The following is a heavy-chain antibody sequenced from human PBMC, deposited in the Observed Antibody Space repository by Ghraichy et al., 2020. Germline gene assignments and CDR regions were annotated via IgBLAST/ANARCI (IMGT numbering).Heavy chain of an antibody. CDR3: AKEGYDILTGYHYYFDY. D-gene: IGHD3-9*01. CDR1: GFTFSSYG. V-gene: IGHV3-30*02. J-gene: IGHJ4*02. CDR2: IRYDGSNK. Sequence: GGSLRLSCAASGFTFSSYGMHWVRQAPGKGLEWVAFIRYDGSNKYYADSVKGRFTISRDNSKNTLYLQMNSLRAEDTAVYYCAKEGYDILTGYHYYFDYWGQGTLVTVSS.